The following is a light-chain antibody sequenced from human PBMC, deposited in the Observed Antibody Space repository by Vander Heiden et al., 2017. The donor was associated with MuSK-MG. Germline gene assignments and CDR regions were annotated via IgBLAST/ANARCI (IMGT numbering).Light chain of an antibody. CDR2: DAS. CDR1: QSIGSS. V-gene: IGKV6-21*01. Sequence: EIVLTQSPDFQSVTPKEKVTITCRASQSIGSSLHWYQQKPDQAPKLLIKDASQYGSGVPSRFSGSGSGTDFTLTINSREAEDAATYYCQQRSSLPQTFGQGTKVEIK. CDR3: QQRSSLPQT. J-gene: IGKJ1*01.